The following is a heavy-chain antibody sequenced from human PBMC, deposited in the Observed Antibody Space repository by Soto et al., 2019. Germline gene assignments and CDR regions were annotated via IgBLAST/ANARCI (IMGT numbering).Heavy chain of an antibody. V-gene: IGHV4-59*12. D-gene: IGHD3-16*02. CDR3: ARVPVYYDYVWGSYRMYNWFDP. J-gene: IGHJ5*02. CDR2: IYYSGSA. Sequence: SETLSLTCTVSGVSISSYYWSWIRQSPGEGLEWIGYIYYSGSAKYNPSLESRVTISLDTSKNQFSLRLSSVTAADTAVYYCARVPVYYDYVWGSYRMYNWFDPWGQGTLVTVSS. CDR1: GVSISSYY.